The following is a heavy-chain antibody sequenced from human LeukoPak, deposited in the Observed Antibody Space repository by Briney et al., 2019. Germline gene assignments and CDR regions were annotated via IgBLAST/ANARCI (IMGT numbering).Heavy chain of an antibody. D-gene: IGHD6-19*01. CDR2: IYPGDSDT. CDR3: ARLEYSSGWFARGTWDAFDI. CDR1: GYSFTSYW. J-gene: IGHJ3*02. V-gene: IGHV5-51*01. Sequence: GESLKISCKGSGYSFTSYWIGWVRQMPGKGLEWMGIIYPGDSDTRYSPSFQGQVTISADKSISTAYLQWSSLKASDTAMYYCARLEYSSGWFARGTWDAFDIGGQGTMVTVSS.